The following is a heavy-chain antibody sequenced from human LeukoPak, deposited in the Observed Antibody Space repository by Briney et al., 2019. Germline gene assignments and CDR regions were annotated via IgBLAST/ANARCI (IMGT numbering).Heavy chain of an antibody. D-gene: IGHD6-25*01. V-gene: IGHV1-46*01. CDR1: GYILTKHN. Sequence: ASXTXSCKASGYILTKHNMHWVRQAPGQGLEWMGIINPSSCHTSYAQKFHGTITITRDISTTTVYMELSSLRSEDTAVYYCARDSVAASNWFDPWGQGTLVTVSS. J-gene: IGHJ5*02. CDR2: INPSSCHT. CDR3: ARDSVAASNWFDP.